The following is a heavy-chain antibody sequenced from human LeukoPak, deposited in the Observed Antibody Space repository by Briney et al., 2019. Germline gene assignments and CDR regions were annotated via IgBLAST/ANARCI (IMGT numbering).Heavy chain of an antibody. V-gene: IGHV3-30*04. Sequence: GGSLRLSCAASGFTFSTYAIHWVRQAPGKGLEWVAVISFDGSNKYYADSVKGRFTISRDNSKNTLYLQMNSLRAVDTAVYYCAKEMAPEGYSYGYDYWGQGTLVTVSS. CDR2: ISFDGSNK. D-gene: IGHD5-18*01. CDR1: GFTFSTYA. CDR3: AKEMAPEGYSYGYDY. J-gene: IGHJ4*02.